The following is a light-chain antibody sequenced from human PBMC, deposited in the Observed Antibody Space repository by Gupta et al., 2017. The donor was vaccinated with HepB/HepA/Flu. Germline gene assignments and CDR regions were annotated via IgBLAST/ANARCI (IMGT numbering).Light chain of an antibody. CDR3: QSYDSSLSALV. Sequence: QSVLTHPPPVSGAPRPRVTISCPGISSNIGAGYDVHWYQHRPGAAPNPLMYANNDRPSAVPDRFPGSESGTSASLAITGLQAEAEVDYYCQSYDSSLSALVFGTGTKVTVL. CDR2: ANN. J-gene: IGLJ1*01. V-gene: IGLV1-40*01. CDR1: SSNIGAGYD.